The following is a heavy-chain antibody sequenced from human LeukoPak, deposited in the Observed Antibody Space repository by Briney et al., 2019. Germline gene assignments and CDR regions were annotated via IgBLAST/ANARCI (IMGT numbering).Heavy chain of an antibody. J-gene: IGHJ4*02. D-gene: IGHD3-10*01. Sequence: ASVKVSCTVSGYTLTELSMHWVRQAPGKGLEWMGGFDPEDDKTIYSQKFQGRVTMTEDTSTDTAYVDLSSLRFDDTAVYYCAAAIGLLGSGSYVCDNWVPGTLVTVSS. V-gene: IGHV1-24*01. CDR3: AAAIGLLGSGSYVCDN. CDR2: FDPEDDKT. CDR1: GYTLTELS.